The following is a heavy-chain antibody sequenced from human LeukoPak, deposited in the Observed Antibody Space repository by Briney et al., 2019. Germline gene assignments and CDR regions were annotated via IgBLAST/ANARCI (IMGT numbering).Heavy chain of an antibody. CDR2: ISWYSGSI. V-gene: IGHV3-9*01. J-gene: IGHJ4*02. D-gene: IGHD3-9*01. CDR3: AKDKNYDIFTGFDY. Sequence: GGSLRLSCAASGFTFDDYAMHWVRQVPVKGLEWVSGISWYSGSIGYADSVKGRFTISRDNAKNSLYLQMNSLRPEDTALYYCAKDKNYDIFTGFDYWGQGTLVTVSS. CDR1: GFTFDDYA.